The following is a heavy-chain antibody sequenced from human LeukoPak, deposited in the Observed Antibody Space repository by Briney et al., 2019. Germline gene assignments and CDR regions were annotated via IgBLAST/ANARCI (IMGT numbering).Heavy chain of an antibody. Sequence: KSSETLSLTCTVSGGSISSYYWSWIRQPPGKGLEWIGYIYYSGSTNYNPSLKSRVTISVDTSKNQFSLKLSSVTAADTAVYYCAREEVPPGLSIAAAGYFDYWGQGTLVTVSS. CDR3: AREEVPPGLSIAAAGYFDY. J-gene: IGHJ4*02. CDR2: IYYSGST. D-gene: IGHD6-13*01. V-gene: IGHV4-59*08. CDR1: GGSISSYY.